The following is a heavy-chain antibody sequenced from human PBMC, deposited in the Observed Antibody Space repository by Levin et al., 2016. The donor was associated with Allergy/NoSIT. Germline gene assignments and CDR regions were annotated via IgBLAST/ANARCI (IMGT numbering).Heavy chain of an antibody. D-gene: IGHD3-10*01. CDR1: GFSLSDCD. Sequence: GESLKISCAASGFSLSDCDMSWVRQTPGKGLEWVSGVNRDASTTYYVESVRGRFAISRDNSKNMLFLQMNSLRADDTAIYYCAKDSSRWFGHLVNYFDSWGQGALVIVSS. V-gene: IGHV3-23*01. CDR3: AKDSSRWFGHLVNYFDS. CDR2: VNRDASTT. J-gene: IGHJ4*02.